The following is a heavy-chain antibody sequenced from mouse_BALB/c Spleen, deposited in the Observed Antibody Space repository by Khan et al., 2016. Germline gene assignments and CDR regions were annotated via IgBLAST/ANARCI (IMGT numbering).Heavy chain of an antibody. V-gene: IGHV3-6*02. J-gene: IGHJ3*01. Sequence: EVQLEESGPGLVKPSQSLSLTCSVTGYSITSGYYWNWIRQFPGNKLEWMGYICYDGSNNYNPSPKNRISITSDTSKYQFFLKLNSVTTEDIATYYCATYGNYEGFAYWGHGTLVTVSA. CDR3: ATYGNYEGFAY. CDR1: GYSITSGYY. D-gene: IGHD2-1*01. CDR2: ICYDGSN.